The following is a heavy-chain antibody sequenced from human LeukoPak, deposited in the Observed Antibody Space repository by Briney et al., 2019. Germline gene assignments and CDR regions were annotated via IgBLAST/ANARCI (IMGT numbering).Heavy chain of an antibody. CDR1: GFTFSRYW. V-gene: IGHV3-7*03. D-gene: IGHD3-22*01. J-gene: IGHJ1*01. Sequence: GGSLRLSCAAPGFTFSRYWMCWVRQTPGEGLECVANIKRGGGETYYVDSVKGRFTISRDNAKNSLYLQMNSLRAEDTALYYCARDPWADSSGFPLHHWGQGTLVTVSS. CDR3: ARDPWADSSGFPLHH. CDR2: IKRGGGET.